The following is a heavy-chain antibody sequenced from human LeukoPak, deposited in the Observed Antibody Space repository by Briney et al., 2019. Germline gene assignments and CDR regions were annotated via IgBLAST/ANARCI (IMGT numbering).Heavy chain of an antibody. D-gene: IGHD1-1*01. CDR3: ARGPTISETGYFDY. Sequence: SETLSLTCAVYGGSFSAYYWSWIRQSPGKGLQWIAEVNHRGDTNYNPSVKGRVTISVDTSKNRFSLKVTSLTAADTAVYYCARGPTISETGYFDYWGQGTLVTVSS. V-gene: IGHV4-34*01. J-gene: IGHJ4*03. CDR1: GGSFSAYY. CDR2: VNHRGDT.